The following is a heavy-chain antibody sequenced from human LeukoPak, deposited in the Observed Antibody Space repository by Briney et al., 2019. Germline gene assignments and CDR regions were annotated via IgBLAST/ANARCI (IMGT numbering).Heavy chain of an antibody. J-gene: IGHJ4*02. CDR2: INPNSGGT. CDR1: GYTFTGYY. V-gene: IGHV1-2*06. CDR3: ARRIAAAGHFDY. Sequence: ASVTVYCKASGYTFTGYYLYWVRQDPGQGLEWLGRINPNSGGTNYAQKFQGRVTMTRDTSISTAYMELSSLRSDDTAVFYCARRIAAAGHFDYWGQGTLVTVSS. D-gene: IGHD6-13*01.